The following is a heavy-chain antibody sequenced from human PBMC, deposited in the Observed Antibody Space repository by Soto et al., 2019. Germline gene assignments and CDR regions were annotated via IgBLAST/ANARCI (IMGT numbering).Heavy chain of an antibody. Sequence: GGSLRLSCAASGFTFSSYAMSWVRQAPGKGLEWVSAISGSGGSTYYADSVKGRFTISRDNSKNTLYLQMNSLRAEDTAVYYCAKVREYCSSTSCPFPYFDYWGQGTLVTVSS. CDR2: ISGSGGST. V-gene: IGHV3-23*01. CDR1: GFTFSSYA. D-gene: IGHD2-2*01. CDR3: AKVREYCSSTSCPFPYFDY. J-gene: IGHJ4*02.